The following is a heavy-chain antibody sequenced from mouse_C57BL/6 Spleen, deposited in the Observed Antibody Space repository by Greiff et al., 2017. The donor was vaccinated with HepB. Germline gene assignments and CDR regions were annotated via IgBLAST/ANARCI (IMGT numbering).Heavy chain of an antibody. V-gene: IGHV5-6*01. Sequence: EVKLMESGGDLVKPGGSLKLSCAASGFTFSSYGMSWVRQTPDKRLEWVATISSGGSYTYYPASVKGRFTISRDNAKNTLYLQMSSLKSEDTAMYYCARHAGDYWGQGTTLTVSS. J-gene: IGHJ2*01. CDR1: GFTFSSYG. CDR3: ARHAGDY. CDR2: ISSGGSYT.